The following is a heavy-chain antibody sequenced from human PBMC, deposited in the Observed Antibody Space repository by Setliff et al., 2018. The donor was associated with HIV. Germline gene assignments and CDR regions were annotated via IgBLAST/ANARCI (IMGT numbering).Heavy chain of an antibody. Sequence: ASVKVSCKTSGYSFTNYDINWVRQAAGQGLEWLGWINPSNGKTGYAERFQYRVTFRKDTSINTVYMELRSLRSDDTAVYYCARDSGGGALGSAPDYWGPGTQVTVSS. D-gene: IGHD1-26*01. V-gene: IGHV1-8*03. J-gene: IGHJ4*02. CDR1: GYSFTNYD. CDR3: ARDSGGGALGSAPDY. CDR2: INPSNGKT.